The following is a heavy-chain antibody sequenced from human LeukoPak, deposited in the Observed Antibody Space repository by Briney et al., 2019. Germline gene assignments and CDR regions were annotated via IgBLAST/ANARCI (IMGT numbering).Heavy chain of an antibody. Sequence: GGSLRLSCAASGFTFSSYAMHWVRQAPGKGLEWVAVISYDGSNKYYADSVKGRFTISRDNAKNSLYLQMNSLRAEDTAVYYCARAEYGSSADYFDYWGQGTLVIVSS. CDR2: ISYDGSNK. CDR1: GFTFSSYA. J-gene: IGHJ4*02. CDR3: ARAEYGSSADYFDY. D-gene: IGHD6-6*01. V-gene: IGHV3-30-3*01.